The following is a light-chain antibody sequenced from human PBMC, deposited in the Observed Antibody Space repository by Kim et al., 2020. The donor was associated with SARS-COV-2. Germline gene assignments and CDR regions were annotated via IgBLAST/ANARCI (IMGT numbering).Light chain of an antibody. CDR1: SSNLGAGYD. CDR2: ANT. J-gene: IGLJ3*02. Sequence: QPVLTQPPSVSGAPGQRVTISCTGTSSNLGAGYDVHWYQQLPGTAPKLLIYANTNRPSGVPRRFSGSKSDTSASLAITGLQAEDEADYYCQSYDSSLSGFWVFGGGTQLTVL. CDR3: QSYDSSLSGFWV. V-gene: IGLV1-40*01.